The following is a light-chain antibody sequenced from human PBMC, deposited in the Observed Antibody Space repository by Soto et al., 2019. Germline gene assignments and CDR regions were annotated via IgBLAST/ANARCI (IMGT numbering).Light chain of an antibody. V-gene: IGLV2-14*04. CDR1: SSDVGGYNY. Sequence: TISSTGTSSDVGGYNYVSWYQQHPGKAPKFIIYDVSNRPSGVSNRFSGSKSGNTASLTISGLQAEDEADYYCSSYTTSNTRQIVFGTGTKVTVL. J-gene: IGLJ1*01. CDR2: DVS. CDR3: SSYTTSNTRQIV.